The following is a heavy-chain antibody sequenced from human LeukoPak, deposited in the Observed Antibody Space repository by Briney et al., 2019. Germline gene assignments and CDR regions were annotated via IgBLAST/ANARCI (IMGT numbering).Heavy chain of an antibody. CDR3: ARDSALGTDY. J-gene: IGHJ4*02. CDR1: GGSISSGGYY. D-gene: IGHD1-1*01. Sequence: SETLSLTCTVSGGSISSGGYYWSWIRQHPGKGLEWIGYIYYSGSTYYNPSLKSRATISVDTSKNQFSLKLSSATAADTAAYYCARDSALGTDYWGQGTLVTVSS. CDR2: IYYSGST. V-gene: IGHV4-31*03.